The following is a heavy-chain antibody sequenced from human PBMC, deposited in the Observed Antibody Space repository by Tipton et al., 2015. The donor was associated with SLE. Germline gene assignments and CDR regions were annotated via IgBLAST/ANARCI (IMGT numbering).Heavy chain of an antibody. V-gene: IGHV4-39*07. D-gene: IGHD2-15*01. Sequence: TLSLTCFVSGDYITSDIYYWGWIRQPPGRGLEWIGSVYDSGTTYYNPSLKSRVTMSVDTSKTQFSLNLSSLTAADTATYRCARVVTVGATHYYDVDVWGPGTTVTVSS. CDR3: ARVVTVGATHYYDVDV. J-gene: IGHJ6*02. CDR2: VYDSGTT. CDR1: GDYITSDIYY.